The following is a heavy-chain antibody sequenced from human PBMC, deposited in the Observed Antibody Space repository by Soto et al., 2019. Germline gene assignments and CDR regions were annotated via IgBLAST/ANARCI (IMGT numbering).Heavy chain of an antibody. Sequence: QVQLVQSGAEVKKPGSSVKVSCKASGGTHSNYAFSWVRQAPGQGLEWVGGTIPIFGAVIYAQKFQGRVTITADRSTSTAYLELSSLRIEDTAVYYCTTWWEAVRYQYYDMDVWDQGTAVSVSS. D-gene: IGHD1-26*01. CDR2: TIPIFGAV. J-gene: IGHJ6*02. CDR3: TTWWEAVRYQYYDMDV. V-gene: IGHV1-69*06. CDR1: GGTHSNYA.